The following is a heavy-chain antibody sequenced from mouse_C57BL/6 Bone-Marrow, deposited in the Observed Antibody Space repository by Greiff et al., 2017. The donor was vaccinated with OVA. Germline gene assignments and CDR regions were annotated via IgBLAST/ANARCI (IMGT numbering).Heavy chain of an antibody. CDR2: IDPANGNT. Sequence: SVAELVRPGASVKLSCIASGFNIKNTYMHWVKQRPEQGLEWIGRIDPANGNTNYYPKFQGKATITPDTSSNTAYLQVRSLTSEGTGIYYFERAWFAYWGQGTMVTVSA. CDR1: GFNIKNTY. V-gene: IGHV14-3*01. CDR3: ERAWFAY. J-gene: IGHJ3*01.